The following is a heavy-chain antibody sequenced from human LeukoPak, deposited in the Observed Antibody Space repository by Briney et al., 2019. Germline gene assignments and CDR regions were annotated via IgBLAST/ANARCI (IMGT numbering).Heavy chain of an antibody. D-gene: IGHD5-18*01. Sequence: SETLSLTCTVSGDSISSGDYYWSWLRQPAGKGLEWIGRISSSGSTNYNPSLKSRVTISVDTSKNQFSLKLSSVTAADTAAYYCARVHYTRRGYSYGRPGKDAFDIWGQGTMVTVSS. CDR2: ISSSGST. J-gene: IGHJ3*02. CDR1: GDSISSGDYY. V-gene: IGHV4-61*02. CDR3: ARVHYTRRGYSYGRPGKDAFDI.